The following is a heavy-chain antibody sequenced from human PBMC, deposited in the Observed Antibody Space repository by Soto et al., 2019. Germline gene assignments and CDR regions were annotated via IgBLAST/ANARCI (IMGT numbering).Heavy chain of an antibody. CDR1: GYTFTGYH. CDR2: INPNSGGT. Sequence: ASVKVSCKASGYTFTGYHMHWVRQAPGQGLEWMGWINPNSGGTNYAQKFQGWVTMTRDTSISTAYMELSRLRSDDTAVYYCARVGYSSGWYVIDYWGQGTLVTVSS. J-gene: IGHJ4*02. CDR3: ARVGYSSGWYVIDY. D-gene: IGHD6-19*01. V-gene: IGHV1-2*04.